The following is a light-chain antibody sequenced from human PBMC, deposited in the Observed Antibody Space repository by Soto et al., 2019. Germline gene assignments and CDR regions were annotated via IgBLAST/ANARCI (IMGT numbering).Light chain of an antibody. J-gene: IGLJ2*01. CDR3: SSYTSSSTLGV. CDR2: DVS. V-gene: IGLV2-14*01. CDR1: SSDVGGYNY. Sequence: HSVLTQPASVSGSPGQSITISCTGTSSDVGGYNYVSWYQQHPGKAPKLMIYDVSNRPSGVSNRFSGSKSGNTASLTISGLQAEDEDDYYCSSYTSSSTLGVFGGGTKLTVL.